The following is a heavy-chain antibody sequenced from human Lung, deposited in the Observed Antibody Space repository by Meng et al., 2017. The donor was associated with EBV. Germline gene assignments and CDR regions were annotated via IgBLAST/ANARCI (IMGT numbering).Heavy chain of an antibody. CDR1: GGSFSGYY. J-gene: IGHJ4*02. D-gene: IGHD5-12*01. Sequence: VQLQQWGAGLLKPSETLSLTCAVYGGSFSGYYWSWIRQPPGKGLEWIGEINHSGSTNYNPSLKSRVTISVDRSKNQFSLKVNSVTAADTAVYYCARRMTVAIDFWGQGTLVTVSS. CDR3: ARRMTVAIDF. CDR2: INHSGST. V-gene: IGHV4-34*01.